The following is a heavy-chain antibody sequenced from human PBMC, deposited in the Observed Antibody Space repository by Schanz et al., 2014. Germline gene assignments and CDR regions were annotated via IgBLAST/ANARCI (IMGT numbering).Heavy chain of an antibody. CDR3: ARDRGYCSGGSCLTCDY. Sequence: QVQLVESGGGVVQPGRSLRLSCAAYGFTLSSYAMHWVRQAPGKGLEWVAVISYDGSNKYYADSVKGRFTISRDNSKNTLYLQMNPLRAEDTAVYYCARDRGYCSGGSCLTCDYWGQGTLVTVSS. CDR1: GFTLSSYA. V-gene: IGHV3-30-3*01. D-gene: IGHD2-15*01. J-gene: IGHJ4*02. CDR2: ISYDGSNK.